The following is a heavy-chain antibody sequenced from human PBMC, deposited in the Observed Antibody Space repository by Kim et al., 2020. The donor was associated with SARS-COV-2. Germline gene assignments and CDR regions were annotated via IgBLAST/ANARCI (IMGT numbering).Heavy chain of an antibody. J-gene: IGHJ3*02. V-gene: IGHV4-59*08. Sequence: SLKRRVTISVDTSKNQFSLKLSSVTAADTAVYYCARHYDILTGYYYAFDIGGQGTMVTVSS. D-gene: IGHD3-9*01. CDR3: ARHYDILTGYYYAFDI.